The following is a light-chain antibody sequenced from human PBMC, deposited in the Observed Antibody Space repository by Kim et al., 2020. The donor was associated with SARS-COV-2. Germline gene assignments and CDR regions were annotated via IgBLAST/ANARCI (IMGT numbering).Light chain of an antibody. Sequence: NFMLAQPHSVSGSPGKTVTISCTRSSGSIARNYVQWYRQRPGSAPTILIFEDNRRLAGVSDRFSGSIDSSSNSASLTISGLRTEDEADYYCQSYDSANRVFGGGTQLTV. CDR1: SGSIARNY. V-gene: IGLV6-57*04. J-gene: IGLJ2*01. CDR2: EDN. CDR3: QSYDSANRV.